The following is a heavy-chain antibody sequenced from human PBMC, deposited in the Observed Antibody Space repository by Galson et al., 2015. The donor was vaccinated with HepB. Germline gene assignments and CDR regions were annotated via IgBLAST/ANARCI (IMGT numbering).Heavy chain of an antibody. CDR1: GFTFSNAW. J-gene: IGHJ3*02. CDR3: TTDSLEIDAFDI. V-gene: IGHV3-15*01. CDR2: IKSKTDGGTT. D-gene: IGHD5-24*01. Sequence: SLRLSCAASGFTFSNAWMSWVRQAPGKGLEWVGRIKSKTDGGTTDYAAPVKGRFTISRDDSKNTLYLQMNSLKTEDTAVYYCTTDSLEIDAFDIWGQGTMVTVSS.